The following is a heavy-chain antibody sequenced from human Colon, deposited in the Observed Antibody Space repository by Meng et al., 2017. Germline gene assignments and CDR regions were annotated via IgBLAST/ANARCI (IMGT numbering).Heavy chain of an antibody. CDR1: GGTFSSYA. D-gene: IGHD4-17*01. J-gene: IGHJ4*02. Sequence: SVKVSCKASGGTFSSYAISWVRQAPGQGLEWMGGIIPIFGTANYAQKFQGRVTITADKSTSTAYMEPSSLRSEDTAVYYCARDSGRYGDNYFDYWGQGTLVTVSS. CDR2: IIPIFGTA. V-gene: IGHV1-69*06. CDR3: ARDSGRYGDNYFDY.